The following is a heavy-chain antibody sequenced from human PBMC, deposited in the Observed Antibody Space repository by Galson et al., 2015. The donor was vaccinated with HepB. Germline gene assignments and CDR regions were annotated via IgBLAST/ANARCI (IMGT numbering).Heavy chain of an antibody. CDR1: GYTFSSYS. CDR3: ARGAGVVVVGATQNNWFDP. D-gene: IGHD2-15*01. J-gene: IGHJ5*02. V-gene: IGHV1-18*01. CDR2: ISAYNRHT. Sequence: SVKVSCKASGYTFSSYSITWVRQAPGQGLEWMGWISAYNRHTNYAQNLQDRVTMTTDTSTSTTYMELRSLRSDDTAVYYCARGAGVVVVGATQNNWFDPWGQGTLVTVSS.